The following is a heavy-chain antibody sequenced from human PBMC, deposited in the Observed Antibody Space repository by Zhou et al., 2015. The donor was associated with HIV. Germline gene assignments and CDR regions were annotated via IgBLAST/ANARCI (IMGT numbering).Heavy chain of an antibody. D-gene: IGHD1-26*01. J-gene: IGHJ6*02. CDR2: VVPRFRVS. CDR1: GATFENYA. CDR3: ARDEVGATLLGPYYGMDV. V-gene: IGHV1-69*01. Sequence: QVRLVQSGTEVKRPGSSVKISCKASGATFENYAVHWVRQAPGQGLEWMGGVVPRFRVSNYAQKFSGRVTIMSDASTNTDFLDLRSLTSEDTAIYYCARDEVGATLLGPYYGMDVWGQGTTVTVSS.